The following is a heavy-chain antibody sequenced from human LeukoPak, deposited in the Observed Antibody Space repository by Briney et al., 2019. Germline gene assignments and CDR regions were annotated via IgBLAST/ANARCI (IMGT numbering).Heavy chain of an antibody. Sequence: PSETLSLTCTVSGGSISSSSYYWGWIRQPPGKGLEWIGSIYYSGSTYYNPSLKSRVTISVDTSKNQFSLKLSSVTAADTAVYYCARAKGYYYGSGSYQNFDYWGQGTLVTVSS. D-gene: IGHD3-10*01. J-gene: IGHJ4*02. CDR2: IYYSGST. V-gene: IGHV4-39*01. CDR1: GGSISSSSYY. CDR3: ARAKGYYYGSGSYQNFDY.